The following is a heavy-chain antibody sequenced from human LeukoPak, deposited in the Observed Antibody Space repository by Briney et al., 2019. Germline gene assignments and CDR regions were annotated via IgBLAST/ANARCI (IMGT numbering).Heavy chain of an antibody. Sequence: GGSLRLSCAASGFTFSTYWMSWVRQAPGKGLEWVANIKEDGSVNDYVDSVKGRFTISRDNAKNSLDLQMHSLRVDDAAVYYCARLSTVVTFDYWGQGTLVTVSS. D-gene: IGHD4-23*01. V-gene: IGHV3-7*01. CDR1: GFTFSTYW. J-gene: IGHJ4*02. CDR3: ARLSTVVTFDY. CDR2: IKEDGSVN.